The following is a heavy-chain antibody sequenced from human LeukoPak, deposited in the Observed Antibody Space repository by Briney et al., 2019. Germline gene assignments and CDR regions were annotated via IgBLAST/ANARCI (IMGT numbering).Heavy chain of an antibody. Sequence: SETLSLTCAVSSDSVSISSYYWGWIRRPPGKGLEWIGEINHSGSTNCNPSLKSRVTISIDTSKNQFSLKVSSVTAADTAVYYCARVPVTYYFYYMDVWGKGTTVTVSS. D-gene: IGHD4-11*01. J-gene: IGHJ6*03. V-gene: IGHV4-39*07. CDR3: ARVPVTYYFYYMDV. CDR2: INHSGST. CDR1: SDSVSISSYY.